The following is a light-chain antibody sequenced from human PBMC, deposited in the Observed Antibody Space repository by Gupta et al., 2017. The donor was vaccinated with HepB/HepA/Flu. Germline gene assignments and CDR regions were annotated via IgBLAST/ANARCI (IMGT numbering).Light chain of an antibody. V-gene: IGLV2-14*03. J-gene: IGLJ2*01. CDR3: SSYTSSSTL. CDR2: DVS. Sequence: QSALTQPASVSGSPGQSITISCTGTSSDVGGYNYVSWYQQHPGKAPKLMIYDVSKRPSGVSNRFSGSKSGNTATLTISGRQAEDEDDYYCSSYTSSSTLFGGGTKLTVL. CDR1: SSDVGGYNY.